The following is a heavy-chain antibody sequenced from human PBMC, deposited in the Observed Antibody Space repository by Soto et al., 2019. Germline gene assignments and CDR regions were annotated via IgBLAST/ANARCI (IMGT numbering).Heavy chain of an antibody. V-gene: IGHV3-48*02. Sequence: GGSLRLSCAASGFTLSGYSVNWVRQAPGKGLEWVSYISSGSKTIYYADSVKGRFTVSRDNAKNSQYLQMNSLRDEDTAVYYCAREDILGVRSFDYWGQGTLVTVSS. CDR2: ISSGSKTI. J-gene: IGHJ4*02. CDR1: GFTLSGYS. D-gene: IGHD3-9*01. CDR3: AREDILGVRSFDY.